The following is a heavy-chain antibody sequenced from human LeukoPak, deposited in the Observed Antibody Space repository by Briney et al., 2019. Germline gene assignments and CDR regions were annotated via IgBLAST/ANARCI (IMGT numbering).Heavy chain of an antibody. CDR1: GGSFSGYY. J-gene: IGHJ4*02. CDR2: INHSGST. D-gene: IGHD5-24*01. CDR3: ARVTIRGWLQRPTYYFDY. Sequence: PSETLSLTCAVYGGSFSGYYWSWIRQPPGKGLEGIGEINHSGSTNYNPSLKSRVTISVDTSKNQFSLKLSSVTAADTAVYYCARVTIRGWLQRPTYYFDYWGQGTLVTVSS. V-gene: IGHV4-34*01.